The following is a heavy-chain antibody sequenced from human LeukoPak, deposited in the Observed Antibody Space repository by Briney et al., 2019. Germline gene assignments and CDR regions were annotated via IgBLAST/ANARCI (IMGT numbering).Heavy chain of an antibody. CDR1: GFSVSSDY. CDR2: IYSSGRT. J-gene: IGHJ3*02. V-gene: IGHV3-53*04. Sequence: GGSLRLSCAASGFSVSSDYINWFRQAPGKGLEWVSAIYSSGRTYYADSVEGRFTISRHTSENTLYLQMNSLRPEDTAVYYYWRATPSLASDIWGQGTEVTVSS. CDR3: WRATPSLASDI. D-gene: IGHD4-23*01.